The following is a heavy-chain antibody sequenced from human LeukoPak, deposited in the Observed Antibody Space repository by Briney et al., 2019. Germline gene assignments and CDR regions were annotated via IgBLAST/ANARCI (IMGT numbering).Heavy chain of an antibody. J-gene: IGHJ6*03. D-gene: IGHD3-10*01. CDR1: GFTFSSYG. Sequence: GGTLRLSCAASGFTFSSYGMSWVRQAPGKGLVWVSHINTDGSSTNYADSVKGRFTISRDNSKNTLYLQMNSLRAEDTAVYYCAKDGLGYYGSGSRYYYYMDVWGKGTTVTISS. V-gene: IGHV3-23*01. CDR3: AKDGLGYYGSGSRYYYYMDV. CDR2: INTDGSST.